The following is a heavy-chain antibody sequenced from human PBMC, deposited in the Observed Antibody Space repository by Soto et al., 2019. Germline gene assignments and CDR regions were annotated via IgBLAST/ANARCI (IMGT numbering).Heavy chain of an antibody. J-gene: IGHJ1*01. CDR1: GGSISSGDYY. V-gene: IGHV4-30-4*08. D-gene: IGHD3-22*01. Sequence: SETLSLTCSVSGGSISSGDYYWSWIRQHPGKGLEWIGYIYHSGSAYYNPSLKSRLKVSVDTSKNQFSLKVSSVTVADTAVYYCARDLDGLHDDTSGPFPRPGWGQGTLVTVSS. CDR2: IYHSGSA. CDR3: ARDLDGLHDDTSGPFPRPG.